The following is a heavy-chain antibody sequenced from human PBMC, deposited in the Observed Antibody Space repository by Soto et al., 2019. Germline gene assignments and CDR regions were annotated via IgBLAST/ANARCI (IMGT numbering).Heavy chain of an antibody. CDR3: ARGGDSSIWLDY. J-gene: IGHJ4*02. Sequence: QVQLQESAPGLVKPSETLSLTCTVSGGSISSHHWSWIRQPPGKGPECIGSIHDSGSTTYKPSLKSRVTISVDTSKNLFSLSMTSVTAADTAVYYCARGGDSSIWLDYWGQGILVTVSS. CDR2: IHDSGST. V-gene: IGHV4-59*11. CDR1: GGSISSHH. D-gene: IGHD6-13*01.